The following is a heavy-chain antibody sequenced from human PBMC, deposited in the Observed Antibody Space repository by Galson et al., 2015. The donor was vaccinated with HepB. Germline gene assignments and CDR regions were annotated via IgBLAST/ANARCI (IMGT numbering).Heavy chain of an antibody. Sequence: SLRLSCAASGFTFSSYAMSWVRQAPGKGLEWVSYISSSSSYTNYADSVKGRFTISRDNAKNSLYLQMNSLRAEDTAVYYCARIVGATGCDYWGQGTLVTVSS. CDR3: ARIVGATGCDY. J-gene: IGHJ4*02. CDR1: GFTFSSYA. D-gene: IGHD1-26*01. V-gene: IGHV3-11*03. CDR2: ISSSSSYT.